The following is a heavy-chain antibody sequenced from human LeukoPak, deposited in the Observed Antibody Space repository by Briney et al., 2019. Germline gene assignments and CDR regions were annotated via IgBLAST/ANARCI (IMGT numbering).Heavy chain of an antibody. Sequence: SETLSLTCTVSGGSISGYYWSWIRQPPGKGLEWIGYIYDSGSTIYNPSLKSRFTISVDPSKSQFSLNLSSVTAADTAVYYCARFFWGGSKRLDYWGQGTVVTVSS. V-gene: IGHV4-59*08. CDR2: IYDSGST. CDR1: GGSISGYY. J-gene: IGHJ4*02. D-gene: IGHD3-3*01. CDR3: ARFFWGGSKRLDY.